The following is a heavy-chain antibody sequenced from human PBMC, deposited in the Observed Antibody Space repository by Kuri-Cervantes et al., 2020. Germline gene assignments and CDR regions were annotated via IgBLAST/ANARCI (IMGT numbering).Heavy chain of an antibody. J-gene: IGHJ4*02. CDR2: INHSGST. Sequence: SQTLSLTCAVYGESLSVYYWSWIRQPPGKGLEWIGEINHSGSTNYNPSLKSRVTISVDTSKNQFSLKLSSVTAADTAVYYCASAYYYDSSGYLYYFDYWGQGTLVTVSS. V-gene: IGHV4-34*01. CDR1: GESLSVYY. CDR3: ASAYYYDSSGYLYYFDY. D-gene: IGHD3-22*01.